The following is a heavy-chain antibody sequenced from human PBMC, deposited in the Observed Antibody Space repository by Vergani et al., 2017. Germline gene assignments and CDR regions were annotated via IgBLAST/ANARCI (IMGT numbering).Heavy chain of an antibody. J-gene: IGHJ4*02. CDR1: GGSLSSSSYY. CDR3: ARGGTGFFQGPFDY. D-gene: IGHD2-8*02. CDR2: IYYSGST. V-gene: IGHV4-39*07. Sequence: QLQLQESGPGLVKPSETLSLTCTVSGGSLSSSSYYWGWIRQHPGKGLEWIGSIYYSGSTYYNPYLKSRVTRSVDTSKNQFSLKLRSVTAAGTAVYYCARGGTGFFQGPFDYWGEGTLVTVSS.